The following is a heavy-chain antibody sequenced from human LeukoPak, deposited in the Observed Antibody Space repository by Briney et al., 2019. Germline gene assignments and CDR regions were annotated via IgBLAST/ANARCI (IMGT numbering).Heavy chain of an antibody. CDR1: GGSISSGDYY. D-gene: IGHD4-17*01. CDR3: ARDRGYGDYVGLDY. Sequence: SETLSLTCTVSGGSISSGDYYWSWIRQPPGKGLEWIGYIYYSGSTNYNPSLKSRVTISVDTSKNQFSLKLSSVTAADTAVYYCARDRGYGDYVGLDYWGQGTLVTVSS. CDR2: IYYSGST. V-gene: IGHV4-30-4*01. J-gene: IGHJ4*02.